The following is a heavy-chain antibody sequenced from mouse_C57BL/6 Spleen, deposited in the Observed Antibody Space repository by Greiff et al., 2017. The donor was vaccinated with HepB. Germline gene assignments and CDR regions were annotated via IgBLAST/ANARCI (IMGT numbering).Heavy chain of an antibody. J-gene: IGHJ1*03. V-gene: IGHV5-9*01. CDR1: GFTFSSYT. Sequence: EVKVVESGGGLVKPGGSLKLSCAASGFTFSSYTMSWVRQTPEKRLEWVATISGGGGNTYYPDSVKGRFTISRDNAKNTLYLQMSSLRSEDTALYYCARLTTVVGPDFDVWGTGTTVTVSS. CDR2: ISGGGGNT. D-gene: IGHD1-1*01. CDR3: ARLTTVVGPDFDV.